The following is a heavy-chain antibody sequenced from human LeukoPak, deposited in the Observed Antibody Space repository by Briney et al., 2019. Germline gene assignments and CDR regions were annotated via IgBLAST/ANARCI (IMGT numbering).Heavy chain of an antibody. V-gene: IGHV3-7*03. CDR1: GFTFSDYW. Sequence: GGSLRLSCAASGFTFSDYWMTWVRQGPGKGLEWVANIKPGGNEKYYVDSVKGRFTISRDNVKNSLYLQMNSLRAEDTAIYYCATFRFLGTWGQGTMVTVSP. D-gene: IGHD3-3*01. J-gene: IGHJ3*01. CDR3: ATFRFLGT. CDR2: IKPGGNEK.